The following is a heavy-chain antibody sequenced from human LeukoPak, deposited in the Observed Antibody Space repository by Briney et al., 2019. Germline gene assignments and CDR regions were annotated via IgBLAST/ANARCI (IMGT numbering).Heavy chain of an antibody. CDR1: GFTFSSYG. J-gene: IGHJ5*02. Sequence: QPGRSLRLSCAASGFTFSSYGMHWVRQAPGKGLEWVAVISYDGSNKYYADSVKGRFTISRDNSKNTLYLQMNSLRAEDTAVYYCAKSYYYDSSGYLDPWGQGTLVTVSS. V-gene: IGHV3-30*18. D-gene: IGHD3-22*01. CDR2: ISYDGSNK. CDR3: AKSYYYDSSGYLDP.